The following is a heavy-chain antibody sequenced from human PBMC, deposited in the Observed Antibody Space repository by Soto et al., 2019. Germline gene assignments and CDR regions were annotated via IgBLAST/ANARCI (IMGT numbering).Heavy chain of an antibody. V-gene: IGHV3-74*01. D-gene: IGHD6-13*01. CDR2: MNSDGSSI. CDR1: GFTFSSYW. CDR3: AREIATSGLYYFDS. Sequence: EVQLVESGGGLVQPGGSLRLSCAASGFTFSSYWMHWVRQAPGKGLVWVSRMNSDGSSITYADSVKGRFTISRDSAKNTMYLQVHSLRAEDTAVYYCAREIATSGLYYFDSWGQGTLVSVSS. J-gene: IGHJ4*02.